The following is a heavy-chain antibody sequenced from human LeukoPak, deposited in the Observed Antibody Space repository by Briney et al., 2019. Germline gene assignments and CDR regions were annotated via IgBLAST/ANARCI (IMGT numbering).Heavy chain of an antibody. CDR1: GFTFSKSA. D-gene: IGHD2-8*02. Sequence: GGSLKLSCTPSGFTFSKSAMHWVRQSPGKGLEWVAYIAHHGNDKYYVDSVKGRFIISRDNSRRTLYLQMNSLRPDDTAPYYCAKDGSWSCTDWGQGTPVTVSS. J-gene: IGHJ4*02. V-gene: IGHV3-30*02. CDR3: AKDGSWSCTD. CDR2: IAHHGNDK.